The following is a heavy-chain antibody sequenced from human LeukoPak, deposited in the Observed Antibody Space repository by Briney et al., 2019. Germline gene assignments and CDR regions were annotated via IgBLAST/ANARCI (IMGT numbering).Heavy chain of an antibody. D-gene: IGHD5-18*01. V-gene: IGHV5-51*01. CDR3: ATGGIYSSNFDY. CDR2: IYPGDSET. Sequence: KNGESLKISCKGSGXTFIRFWIGWVRQMPGKGLEWMGIIYPGDSETRYSPSFQGQVTISVDKSISTAYLQWSSLKASDTAVYYCATGGIYSSNFDYWGQGTLVTVSS. J-gene: IGHJ4*02. CDR1: GXTFIRFW.